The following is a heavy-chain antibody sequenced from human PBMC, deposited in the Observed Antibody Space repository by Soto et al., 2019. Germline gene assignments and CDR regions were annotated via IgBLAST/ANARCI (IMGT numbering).Heavy chain of an antibody. V-gene: IGHV4-59*01. CDR1: GGSISSYY. J-gene: IGHJ4*02. D-gene: IGHD5-12*01. CDR3: ASYGGYNVTVFDY. Sequence: KPSETLSLTCTVSGGSISSYYWSWIRQPPGKGLEWIGYIYYSGSTNYNPSLKSRVTISVDTSKNQFSLKLSSVTAADTAVYYCASYGGYNVTVFDYWGQGTLVTVSS. CDR2: IYYSGST.